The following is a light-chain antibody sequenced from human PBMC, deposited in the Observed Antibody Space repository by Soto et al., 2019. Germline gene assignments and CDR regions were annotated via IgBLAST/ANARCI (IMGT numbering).Light chain of an antibody. CDR3: QQLDSNPYT. CDR2: GAS. V-gene: IGKV1-9*01. J-gene: IGKJ3*01. CDR1: QGSTRY. Sequence: DIQLTQSPSFLSASVGDRVTITCRARQGSTRYLAWYQQKPGRAPKLLIYGASNLQSGVPSRFSGSGSGTEFTLTVSSLQPEDFATYYCQQLDSNPYTFGPGTKVDIK.